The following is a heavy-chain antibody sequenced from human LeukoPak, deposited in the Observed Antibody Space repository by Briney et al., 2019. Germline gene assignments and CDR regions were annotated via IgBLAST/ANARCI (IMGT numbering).Heavy chain of an antibody. CDR1: GYTFSSSD. Sequence: SVKVSCKASGYTFSSSDINWVRQGTGQGLEWMGGIIPIFGTANYAQKFQGRVTITADESTSTAYMELSSLRSEDTAAYYCARERVSNPDLDAFDIWGQGTMVTVSS. J-gene: IGHJ3*02. D-gene: IGHD4-11*01. CDR2: IIPIFGTA. CDR3: ARERVSNPDLDAFDI. V-gene: IGHV1-69*13.